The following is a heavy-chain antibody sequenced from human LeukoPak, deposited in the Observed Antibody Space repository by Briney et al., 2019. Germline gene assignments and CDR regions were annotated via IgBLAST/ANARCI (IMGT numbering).Heavy chain of an antibody. CDR2: IRYDGSNK. J-gene: IGHJ4*02. CDR1: GFTFSSYG. CDR3: AKDPNPYYYGSGSYYFDY. D-gene: IGHD3-10*01. V-gene: IGHV3-30*02. Sequence: GGSLRPSCAASGFTFSSYGMHWVRQAPGKGLEWVAFIRYDGSNKYYADSVKGRFTISRDNSKNTLYLQMNSLRAEDTAVYYCAKDPNPYYYGSGSYYFDYWGQGTLVTVSS.